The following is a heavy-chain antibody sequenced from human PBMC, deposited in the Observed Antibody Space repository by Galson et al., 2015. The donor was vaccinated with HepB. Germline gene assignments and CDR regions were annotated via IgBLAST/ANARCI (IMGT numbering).Heavy chain of an antibody. CDR3: ARAGVEGELPVY. D-gene: IGHD1-26*01. CDR2: INSDGSST. V-gene: IGHV3-74*01. J-gene: IGHJ4*02. CDR1: GFTFSSYC. Sequence: SLRLSCAASGFTFSSYCMHWVRQAPGKGLVWVSRINSDGSSTSYADSVKGRFTISRDNAKNTLYLQMNSLRAEDTAVYYCARAGVEGELPVYWGQGTLVTVSS.